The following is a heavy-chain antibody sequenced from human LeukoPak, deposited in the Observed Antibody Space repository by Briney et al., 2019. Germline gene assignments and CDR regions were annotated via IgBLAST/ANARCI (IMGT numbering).Heavy chain of an antibody. Sequence: GGSLRLSCAASGFTFSSYSMNWVRQAPGKGLEWVSSISSSSSYIYYADSVKGRFTISRDNAKNSLYLQMNSLRAEDTAVYYCARARYLSYYYDSSGYNFDYWGQGTLVTVSS. CDR3: ARARYLSYYYDSSGYNFDY. CDR2: ISSSSSYI. J-gene: IGHJ4*02. CDR1: GFTFSSYS. V-gene: IGHV3-21*01. D-gene: IGHD3-22*01.